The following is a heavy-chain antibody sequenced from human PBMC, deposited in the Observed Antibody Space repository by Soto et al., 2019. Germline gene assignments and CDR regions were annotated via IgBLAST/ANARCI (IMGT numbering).Heavy chain of an antibody. CDR3: ASNPRIDKRSLWTY. Sequence: PGESLKISCKGSGYTSTDYWIGWVRQMPGKGLEWMGIIFPADSNIRYSPSFQGQVTISADWSISTAYLQWRSLKASDTAMYFCASNPRIDKRSLWTYWAQGTLVTVS. D-gene: IGHD3-16*01. CDR2: IFPADSNI. CDR1: GYTSTDYW. J-gene: IGHJ4*02. V-gene: IGHV5-51*01.